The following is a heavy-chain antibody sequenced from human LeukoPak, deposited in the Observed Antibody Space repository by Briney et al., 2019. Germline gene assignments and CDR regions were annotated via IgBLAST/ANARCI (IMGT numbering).Heavy chain of an antibody. V-gene: IGHV3-23*01. J-gene: IGHJ4*02. CDR2: ISGSGGST. CDR3: AKERLTTTTFDS. Sequence: PGGSLRLSCAASGFTFSTYATSWVRQAPGKGLEWVSLISGSGGSTYYADSVKGRFTISRDNGKNTLSLQMNSLRAEDTALYYCAKERLTTTTFDSWGRGTLVTVSS. CDR1: GFTFSTYA. D-gene: IGHD4-11*01.